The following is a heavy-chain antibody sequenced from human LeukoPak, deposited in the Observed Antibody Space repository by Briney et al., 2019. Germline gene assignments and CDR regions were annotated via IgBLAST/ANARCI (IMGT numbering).Heavy chain of an antibody. CDR3: ARGVRSRRYGNAFDI. CDR2: IYYSGST. J-gene: IGHJ3*02. D-gene: IGHD6-13*01. CDR1: GYSISGSYY. V-gene: IGHV4-61*01. Sequence: SETLSLTCTVSGYSISGSYYWSWIRQPPGKGLEWIGYIYYSGSTNYNPSLKSRVTILVDTSKNQFSLKLSSVTAADTALYYCARGVRSRRYGNAFDIWGQGTMVAVSS.